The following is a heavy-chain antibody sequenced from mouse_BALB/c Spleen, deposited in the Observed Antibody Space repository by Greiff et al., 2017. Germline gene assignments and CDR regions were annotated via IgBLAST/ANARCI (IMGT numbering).Heavy chain of an antibody. J-gene: IGHJ2*01. CDR1: GFTFSSYT. CDR2: ISSGGSYT. V-gene: IGHV5-6-4*01. D-gene: IGHD1-1*01. CDR3: TREGSTVVDFDY. Sequence: DVMLVESGGGLVKPGGSLKLSCAASGFTFSSYTMSWVRQTPEKRLEWVATISSGGSYTYYPDSVKGRFTISRDNAKNTLYLQMSSLKSEDTAMYYCTREGSTVVDFDYWGQGTTLTVSS.